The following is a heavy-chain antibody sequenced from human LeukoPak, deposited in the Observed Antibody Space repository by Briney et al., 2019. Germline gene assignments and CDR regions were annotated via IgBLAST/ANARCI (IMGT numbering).Heavy chain of an antibody. J-gene: IGHJ4*02. CDR2: IYYSGST. Sequence: PSETLSLTCTVSGGSISSYYWGWIRQPPGKGLEWIGYIYYSGSTNYNPSLKSRVTISVDTSKNQFSLELSSVTAADTAVYYCARGSGYYDYVWGSYRSPGFDYWGQGTLVTVSS. CDR1: GGSISSYY. D-gene: IGHD3-16*02. V-gene: IGHV4-59*01. CDR3: ARGSGYYDYVWGSYRSPGFDY.